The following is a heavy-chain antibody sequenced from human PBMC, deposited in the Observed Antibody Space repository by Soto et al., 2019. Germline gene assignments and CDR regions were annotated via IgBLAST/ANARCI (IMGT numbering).Heavy chain of an antibody. CDR1: GGLFSSYP. CDR2: IIPVFQTA. J-gene: IGHJ5*02. Sequence: QEQLVQSGAEVKKPGSSVKVSCKASGGLFSSYPISWVRQVPGQGLEWMGGIIPVFQTAYYTQRFQGRVTMTADESTNTAYRELSSLRSEDTAIYYCARGGRGYTWFTESWGQGTRVTVSS. V-gene: IGHV1-69*01. CDR3: ARGGRGYTWFTES. D-gene: IGHD3-22*01.